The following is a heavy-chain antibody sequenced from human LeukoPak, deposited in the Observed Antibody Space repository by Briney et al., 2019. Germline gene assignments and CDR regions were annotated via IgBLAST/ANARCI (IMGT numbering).Heavy chain of an antibody. CDR2: ISGSGGST. J-gene: IGHJ4*02. CDR1: GLTFSSYA. CDR3: AKEGGSTYYYDSSGYPY. Sequence: GGSLRLSCAASGLTFSSYAMSWVRQAPGKGLEWVSAISGSGGSTYYADSVKGRFTISRDNSKNTLYLQMNSLRAEDTAVYYCAKEGGSTYYYDSSGYPYWGQGTLVTVSS. V-gene: IGHV3-23*01. D-gene: IGHD3-22*01.